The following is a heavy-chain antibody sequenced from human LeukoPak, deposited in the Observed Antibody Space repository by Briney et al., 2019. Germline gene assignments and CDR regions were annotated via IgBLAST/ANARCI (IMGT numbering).Heavy chain of an antibody. Sequence: GGALRLSCAVSGFSFNSHAMAWVRQSPVKGLEWISAISGAGTRTHYSDSVRGRFTISRDNSKNTLYLQMNSLRPEDTAVYYCASNYDYVWGSYRQGDYWGQGTLVTVSS. V-gene: IGHV3-23*01. CDR2: ISGAGTRT. CDR1: GFSFNSHA. J-gene: IGHJ4*02. D-gene: IGHD3-16*02. CDR3: ASNYDYVWGSYRQGDY.